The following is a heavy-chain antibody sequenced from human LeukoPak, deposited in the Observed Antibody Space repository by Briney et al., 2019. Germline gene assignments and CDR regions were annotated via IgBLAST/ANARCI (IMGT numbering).Heavy chain of an antibody. CDR1: GFAFDDYA. D-gene: IGHD2-2*01. CDR3: AKDGSDIVVVPAVHYGMDV. CDR2: ISGDGGST. Sequence: GGSLRLSCAASGFAFDDYAMHWVRQAPGKGLEWVSLISGDGGSTYYADSVKGRFTISRDNSKNSLYLQMNSLRTGDTALYYCAKDGSDIVVVPAVHYGMDVWGQGTTVTVSS. V-gene: IGHV3-43*02. J-gene: IGHJ6*02.